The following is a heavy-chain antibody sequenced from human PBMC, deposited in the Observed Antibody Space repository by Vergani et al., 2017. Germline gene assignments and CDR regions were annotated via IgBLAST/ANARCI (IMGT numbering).Heavy chain of an antibody. J-gene: IGHJ3*02. CDR2: IYPGDSDT. CDR3: ARAYYYDSSGYPDAFDI. Sequence: VQLVQSGAEVKKPGESLKLSCKGSGYSFTIYWIGWVRQMPGKGLEWMGIIYPGDSDTRYSPSFQGQVTISADKSISTAYLQWSSLKASDTAMYYCARAYYYDSSGYPDAFDIWGQGTMVTVSS. D-gene: IGHD3-22*01. V-gene: IGHV5-51*03. CDR1: GYSFTIYW.